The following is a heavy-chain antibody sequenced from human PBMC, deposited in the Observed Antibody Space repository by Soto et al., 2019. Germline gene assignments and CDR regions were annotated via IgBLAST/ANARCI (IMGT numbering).Heavy chain of an antibody. D-gene: IGHD3-22*01. V-gene: IGHV4-61*01. CDR1: GASVSSGSHY. CDR3: ARERVSTVVVGSWFDP. Sequence: PSETLSLTCSVSGASVSSGSHYWKWIRQPPKKALEWVGYIHGSGSTNYNPSLRGRASISVDTSQNQISLQLGSVTAADTAVYFCARERVSTVVVGSWFDPWGQGTLVTVSS. CDR2: IHGSGST. J-gene: IGHJ5*02.